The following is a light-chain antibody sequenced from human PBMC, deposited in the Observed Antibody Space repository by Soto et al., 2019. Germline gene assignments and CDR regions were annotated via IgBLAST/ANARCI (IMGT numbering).Light chain of an antibody. V-gene: IGKV3-20*01. CDR2: GAS. Sequence: EIVLTQSPGTLSLSRGERATLSCRASRSVSSSYLAWYQQKPGQAPRLLIYGASSRATGIPDRFSGSGSGTDFTLTISRLEPEDFAVYYSQQYGSSRWWTLGKG. J-gene: IGKJ1*01. CDR3: QQYGSSRWWT. CDR1: RSVSSSY.